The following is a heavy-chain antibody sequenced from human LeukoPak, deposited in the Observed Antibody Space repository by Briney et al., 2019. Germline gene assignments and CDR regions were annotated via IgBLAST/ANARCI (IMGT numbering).Heavy chain of an antibody. D-gene: IGHD3-9*01. CDR3: ASLTGHGYFDY. V-gene: IGHV3-21*01. J-gene: IGHJ4*02. CDR1: GFTFSSYS. Sequence: GGSLRLSCAASGFTFSSYSMNWVRQAPGQGLEWVSSISSSSSYIYYADSVKGRFTISRDNAKNSLYLQMNSLRAEDTAVYYCASLTGHGYFDYWGQGTLVTVSS. CDR2: ISSSSSYI.